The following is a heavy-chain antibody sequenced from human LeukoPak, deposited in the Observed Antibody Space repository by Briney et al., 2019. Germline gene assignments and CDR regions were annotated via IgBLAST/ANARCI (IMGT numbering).Heavy chain of an antibody. V-gene: IGHV3-66*02. CDR3: AKDLHNYGLDV. CDR1: GFDVSTMW. CDR2: LASDDRT. J-gene: IGHJ6*02. Sequence: GGSLRLSCAASGFDVSTMWMIWVRQAPGKGLEWISVLASDDRTHYADSVKGRFSISRDNLKNTIYPQMSSLRVEDTALYYCAKDLHNYGLDVWGQGTTLTVSS.